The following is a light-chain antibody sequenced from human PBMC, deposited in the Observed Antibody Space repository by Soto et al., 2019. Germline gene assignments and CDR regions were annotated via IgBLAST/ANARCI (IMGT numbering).Light chain of an antibody. V-gene: IGKV3-11*01. J-gene: IGKJ4*01. CDR3: QQRSHWPPLT. Sequence: EIVLTQSPATLSLSPGERATLSCRASQSVSSYLAWYQQKPGQAPRLLIYDASNRATGIPARFSGSGSGTDFTLTISSLEPEDFAVYYCQQRSHWPPLTFGGGPEVEIK. CDR2: DAS. CDR1: QSVSSY.